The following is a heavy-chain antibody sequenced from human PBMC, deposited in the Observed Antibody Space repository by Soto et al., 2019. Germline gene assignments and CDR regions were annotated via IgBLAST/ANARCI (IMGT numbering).Heavy chain of an antibody. CDR2: IYPGDSDT. V-gene: IGHV5-51*01. D-gene: IGHD3-22*01. J-gene: IGHJ4*02. CDR3: ASRDYYDSSGYYHFDY. Sequence: VESLTSSCKGSGYSFTSYWIVWVLQMPGKGLEWMGIIYPGDSDTRYSPSFQGQVTISADKSISTAYLQWSSLKASDTAMYYCASRDYYDSSGYYHFDYWAQGTLVTVSS. CDR1: GYSFTSYW.